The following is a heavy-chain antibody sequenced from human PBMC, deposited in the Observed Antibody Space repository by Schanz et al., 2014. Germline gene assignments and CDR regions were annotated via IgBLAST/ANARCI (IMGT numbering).Heavy chain of an antibody. J-gene: IGHJ4*02. Sequence: EVQLLESGGGLVQPGESLRVSCAASGFTFNSYAMSWIRQAPGKGLEWVSSISSSGSYIHYADSVKGRFTISRDNAKNTLYLQMNSLRAEDTAVYYCARSAGRDFWSGYYTRFDYWGQGTLVTVSS. D-gene: IGHD3-3*01. CDR1: GFTFNSYA. CDR2: ISSSGSYI. V-gene: IGHV3-21*04. CDR3: ARSAGRDFWSGYYTRFDY.